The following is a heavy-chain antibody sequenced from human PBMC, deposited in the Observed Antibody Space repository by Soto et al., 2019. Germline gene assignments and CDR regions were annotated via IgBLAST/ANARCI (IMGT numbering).Heavy chain of an antibody. CDR2: IHPNGRT. CDR1: GYSIANGNY. J-gene: IGHJ4*02. Sequence: SETLSLTCDVSGYSIANGNYLGWIRQPPGKGLEWIGSIHPNGRTYYNPSLRSRVSISVDTSNNQFSLELSSVTAADTAVYFCGRHSRDDYSHGGSGIPDSWGPGTLVTVSS. D-gene: IGHD4-4*01. CDR3: GRHSRDDYSHGGSGIPDS. V-gene: IGHV4-38-2*01.